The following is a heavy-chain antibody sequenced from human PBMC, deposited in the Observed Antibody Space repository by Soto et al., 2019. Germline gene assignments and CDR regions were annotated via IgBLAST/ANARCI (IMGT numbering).Heavy chain of an antibody. D-gene: IGHD3-3*01. J-gene: IGHJ5*02. CDR1: GGSISSYY. V-gene: IGHV4-59*01. CDR2: IYYSGST. CDR3: ARALRGVRFFEP. Sequence: PSETLSLTCTVSGGSISSYYWSWIRQPPGKGLEWIGYIYYSGSTNYNPSLKSRVTISVDTSKNQFSLKLSSVTAADTAVYYCARALRGVRFFEPWGQGTLVTVSS.